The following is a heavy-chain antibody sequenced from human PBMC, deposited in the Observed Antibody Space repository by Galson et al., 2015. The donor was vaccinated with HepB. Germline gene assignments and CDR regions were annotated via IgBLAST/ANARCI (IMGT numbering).Heavy chain of an antibody. Sequence: LSCAASGFPFNNAWMTWVRQAPGRGLEWVGRIKSKTDGETTDYAAPVKGRFTISRDDSKNSLYLQMNSLKTEDTAVYYCTTDVYYSTYWSWLDPWGQGTLVTVSS. CDR3: TTDVYYSTYWSWLDP. J-gene: IGHJ5*02. CDR2: IKSKTDGETT. V-gene: IGHV3-15*01. CDR1: GFPFNNAW. D-gene: IGHD2-8*02.